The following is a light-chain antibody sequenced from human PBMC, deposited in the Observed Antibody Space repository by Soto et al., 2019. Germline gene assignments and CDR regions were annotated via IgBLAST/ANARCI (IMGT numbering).Light chain of an antibody. CDR1: QSVSGW. V-gene: IGKV1-5*03. J-gene: IGKJ1*01. Sequence: DIQMTQSPSTLSASVGDRVTITCRASQSVSGWLAWYQQKPGKAPKLLIYRASRLEGGVPSRFSGSGSGTEFTLTISSLQPDDFATSYCQQYDTFSTFGQGTKVDIK. CDR3: QQYDTFST. CDR2: RAS.